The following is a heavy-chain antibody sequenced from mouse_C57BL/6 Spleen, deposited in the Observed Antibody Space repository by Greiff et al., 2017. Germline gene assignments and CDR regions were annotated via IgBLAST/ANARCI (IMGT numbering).Heavy chain of an antibody. CDR3: ARRIYYDYDDEYYFDY. J-gene: IGHJ2*01. Sequence: EVQVVESGGGLVKPGGSLKLSCAASGFTFSSYTMSWVRQTPEKRLEWVATISGGGGNTYYPDSVKGRFTISRDNAKNTLYLQMSSLRSEDTALYYCARRIYYDYDDEYYFDYWGQGTTLTVSS. V-gene: IGHV5-9*01. CDR1: GFTFSSYT. D-gene: IGHD2-4*01. CDR2: ISGGGGNT.